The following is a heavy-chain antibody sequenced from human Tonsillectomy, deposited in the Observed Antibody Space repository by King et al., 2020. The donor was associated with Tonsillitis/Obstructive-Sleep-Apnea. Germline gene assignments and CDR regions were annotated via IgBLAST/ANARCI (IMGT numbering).Heavy chain of an antibody. Sequence: VQLVESGGGLVQPGGSLRLSCAASGFTFSSYAMSWVRQAPGKGLEWVSAISGSGGSTYYADSVKGRFTISRDNSKNTLYLQMNSLRAEDTAVYYCAKQRTMVRGVIMTGYFDYWGQGTLVTVSS. J-gene: IGHJ4*02. CDR2: ISGSGGST. CDR1: GFTFSSYA. D-gene: IGHD3-10*01. V-gene: IGHV3-23*04. CDR3: AKQRTMVRGVIMTGYFDY.